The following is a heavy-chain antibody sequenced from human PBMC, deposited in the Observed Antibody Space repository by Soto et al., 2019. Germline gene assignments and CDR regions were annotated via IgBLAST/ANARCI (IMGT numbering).Heavy chain of an antibody. CDR1: GFSLSTRGAG. CDR2: VYWDDDK. Sequence: SGPTLVNPTQTLTLTCTFSGFSLSTRGAGVGWIRQPPPKALEWLAVVYWDDDKRYSPSLKSRLTITKDTSKNQVVLKMTNMDPVDTATYYCAYRLYAGWLTGSYYDYWGPGTLVTVSS. V-gene: IGHV2-5*02. J-gene: IGHJ4*02. D-gene: IGHD7-27*01. CDR3: AYRLYAGWLTGSYYDY.